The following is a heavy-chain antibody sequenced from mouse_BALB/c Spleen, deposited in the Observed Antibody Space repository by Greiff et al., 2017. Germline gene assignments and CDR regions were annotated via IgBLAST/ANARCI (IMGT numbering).Heavy chain of an antibody. Sequence: EVQRVESGGGLVKPGGSLKLSCAASGFTFSSYAMSWVRQTPEKRLEWVASISSGGSTYYPDSVKGRFTISRDNARNILYLQMSSLRSEDTAMYYCARNYDYDLGGQGTLVTVSA. J-gene: IGHJ3*01. CDR3: ARNYDYDL. V-gene: IGHV5-6-5*01. D-gene: IGHD2-4*01. CDR2: ISSGGST. CDR1: GFTFSSYA.